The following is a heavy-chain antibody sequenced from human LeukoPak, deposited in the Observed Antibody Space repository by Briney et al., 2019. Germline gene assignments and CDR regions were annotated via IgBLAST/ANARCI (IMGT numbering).Heavy chain of an antibody. V-gene: IGHV3-33*06. Sequence: GRSLRLSCAASGFTFSSYGMHWVRRAPGTGLEGLAAIWYDGSNKYYADSVKGRFTISRDNSKNTLYLQMNSLRAEDTGVYYCAKDGLAGTPLNWLDAWGQGPLVTVS. D-gene: IGHD1-7*01. CDR3: AKDGLAGTPLNWLDA. J-gene: IGHJ5*02. CDR1: GFTFSSYG. CDR2: IWYDGSNK.